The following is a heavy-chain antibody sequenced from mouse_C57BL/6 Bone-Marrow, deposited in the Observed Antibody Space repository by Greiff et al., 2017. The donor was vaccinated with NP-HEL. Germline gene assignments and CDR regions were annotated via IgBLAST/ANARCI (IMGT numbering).Heavy chain of an antibody. D-gene: IGHD1-1*01. CDR2: INPGSGYT. Sequence: VQLLQSGAELARPGASVKMSCKASGYTFTSYTMHWVQQRPGQGLEWIGYINPGSGYTKYNQKFKGKATLTADKSSSTAYMQLSSLTSEDSAVDYCVYGSGYWYFDVWGTGTTVTVSS. CDR3: VYGSGYWYFDV. J-gene: IGHJ1*03. CDR1: GYTFTSYT. V-gene: IGHV1-4*01.